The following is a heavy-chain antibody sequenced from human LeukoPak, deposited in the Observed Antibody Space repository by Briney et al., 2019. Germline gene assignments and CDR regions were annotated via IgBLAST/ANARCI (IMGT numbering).Heavy chain of an antibody. CDR1: GGSISSYY. V-gene: IGHV4-59*08. J-gene: IGHJ6*02. CDR2: IYYSGST. D-gene: IGHD3-10*01. CDR3: ARLRFTDYYYYGMDV. Sequence: SETLSLTCTVSGGSISSYYWSWIRQPPGKGLEWIGYIYYSGSTNYNPSLKSRVTISVDASKNQFSLKLSSVTAADTAVYYCARLRFTDYYYYGMDVWGQGTTVTVSS.